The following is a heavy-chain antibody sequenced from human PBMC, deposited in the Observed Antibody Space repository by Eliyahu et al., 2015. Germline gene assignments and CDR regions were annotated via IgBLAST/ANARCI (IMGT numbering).Heavy chain of an antibody. V-gene: IGHV3-48*03. CDR2: ISXSGSTI. D-gene: IGHD3-22*01. J-gene: IGHJ3*02. CDR1: GXXFSSXE. Sequence: EVQLVESGGGLVQPGGSLXLSXAASGXXFSSXEMNWVRQAPGKGLEWVXYISXSGSTIYYADSXKGRFTISRDNAKNSLYLQMNSLRAEDTAVYYCARGDSSGMLAFDIWGQGTMVTVSS. CDR3: ARGDSSGMLAFDI.